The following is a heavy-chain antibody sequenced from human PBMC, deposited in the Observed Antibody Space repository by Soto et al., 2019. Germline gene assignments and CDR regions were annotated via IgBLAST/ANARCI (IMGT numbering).Heavy chain of an antibody. CDR2: INHSGST. CDR3: AREVVAASFGAFDI. D-gene: IGHD2-15*01. J-gene: IGHJ3*02. CDR1: GGSFSGYY. Sequence: QVQLQQWGAGLLKPSETLSLTCAVYGGSFSGYYWSWIRQPPGKGLEWIGEINHSGSTNYNPSLKRRVTISVGTSKNQFSLELSSVTAADTAVYYCAREVVAASFGAFDIWGQGTMVTVSS. V-gene: IGHV4-34*01.